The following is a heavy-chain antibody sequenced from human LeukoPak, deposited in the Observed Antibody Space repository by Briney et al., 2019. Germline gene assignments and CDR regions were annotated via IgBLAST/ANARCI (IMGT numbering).Heavy chain of an antibody. CDR2: IYTSGST. V-gene: IGHV4-4*07. J-gene: IGHJ6*03. CDR1: GGSISSYY. CDR3: ARPRLPYYYYYMDV. Sequence: SETLSLTCTVSGGSISSYYWSWIRQPAGKGLEWIGRIYTSGSTNYNPSLKSRVTISVDTSKNQFSLKLSSVTAADTAVYYCARPRLPYYYYYMDVWGKGTTVTVSS.